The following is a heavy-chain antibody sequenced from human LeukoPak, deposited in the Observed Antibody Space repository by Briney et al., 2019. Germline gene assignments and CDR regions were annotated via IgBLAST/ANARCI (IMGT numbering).Heavy chain of an antibody. Sequence: TPSETLSLTCTVSGGSISSYHWSWIRQPPGKGLEWIGYIYYSGSTNYNPSLKSRVTISVDTSKNQFSLKLASVTAADTAVYYCARGDDILTEDPYGMDVWGQGTTVTVSS. V-gene: IGHV4-59*01. CDR2: IYYSGST. D-gene: IGHD3-9*01. J-gene: IGHJ6*02. CDR3: ARGDDILTEDPYGMDV. CDR1: GGSISSYH.